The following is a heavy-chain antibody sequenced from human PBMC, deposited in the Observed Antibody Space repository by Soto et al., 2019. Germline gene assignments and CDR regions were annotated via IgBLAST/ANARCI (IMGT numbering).Heavy chain of an antibody. Sequence: ASVKVSCKASGYTFTSYGISWVRQAPGQGLEWMGWISAYNGNTNYAQKLQGRVTMTTDTSTSTAYMELRSLRSDDTAVYYCATCVSRGWSLSSPIDYWGQGTLVTVSS. J-gene: IGHJ4*02. D-gene: IGHD6-19*01. CDR2: ISAYNGNT. V-gene: IGHV1-18*01. CDR1: GYTFTSYG. CDR3: ATCVSRGWSLSSPIDY.